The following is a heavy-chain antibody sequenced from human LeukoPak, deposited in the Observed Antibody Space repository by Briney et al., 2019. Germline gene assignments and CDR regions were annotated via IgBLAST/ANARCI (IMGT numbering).Heavy chain of an antibody. D-gene: IGHD3-3*01. Sequence: SETLSLTCAVYGGSFSGYYWSWIRQPPGKGLEWIGEINRSGSTNYNPSLKSRVTISVDTSKNQFSLKLSSVTAADTAVYYCARDAYDFWSGERDYWGQGTLVTVSS. CDR1: GGSFSGYY. CDR3: ARDAYDFWSGERDY. CDR2: INRSGST. V-gene: IGHV4-34*01. J-gene: IGHJ4*02.